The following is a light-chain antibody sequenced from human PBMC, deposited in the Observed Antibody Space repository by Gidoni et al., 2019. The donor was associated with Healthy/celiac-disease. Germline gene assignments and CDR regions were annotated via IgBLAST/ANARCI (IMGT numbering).Light chain of an antibody. V-gene: IGKV1-39*01. CDR2: AAS. J-gene: IGKJ4*01. Sequence: DIQMTQSPSSLSASVGDRVTITCRASQSISSYLNWYQQKPGKATKLLIYAASSLPSGVPSRFSGSGSGTDFTLTISSLQPEDFATYYCQQSYSTPVTFGGGTKVEIK. CDR3: QQSYSTPVT. CDR1: QSISSY.